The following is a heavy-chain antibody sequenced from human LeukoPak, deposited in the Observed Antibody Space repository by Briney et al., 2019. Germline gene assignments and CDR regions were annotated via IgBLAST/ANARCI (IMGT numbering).Heavy chain of an antibody. CDR1: GVSISSSSYY. CDR2: ISYSGST. Sequence: SETLSLTCTVSGVSISSSSYYWGWIRQPPGKGLEWIGTISYSGSTYYNPSLKSRVTISVDTSKNQFSLRLSSLTAADTAVFYCARQRGSCSGGSCYSESGIFDYWGQGTLVTVSS. J-gene: IGHJ4*02. V-gene: IGHV4-39*01. D-gene: IGHD2-15*01. CDR3: ARQRGSCSGGSCYSESGIFDY.